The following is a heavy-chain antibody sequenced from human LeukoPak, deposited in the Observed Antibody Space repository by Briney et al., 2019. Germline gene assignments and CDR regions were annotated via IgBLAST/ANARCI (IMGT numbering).Heavy chain of an antibody. CDR1: GFTSNNYG. D-gene: IGHD6-13*01. J-gene: IGHJ4*02. CDR2: ISYTGNTK. V-gene: IGHV3-30*18. CDR3: AKTRPLDSSSWSHGDY. Sequence: GRSLRLSCAASGFTSNNYGMQWVRQAPGKGLEWVAVISYTGNTKYYVDSVKGRFTISRDNSKNTLYLQMNSLRAEDTAVYYCAKTRPLDSSSWSHGDYWGQGTLVTVSS.